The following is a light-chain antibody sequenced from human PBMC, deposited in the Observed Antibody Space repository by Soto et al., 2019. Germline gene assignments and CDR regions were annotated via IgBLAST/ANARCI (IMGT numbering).Light chain of an antibody. Sequence: QSVLTQPASVSGSPGQSITISCTGTSGDIGSYNRVSWYQQHPGKAPKPINYDVPDRPSGVSNRFSGSKSGITASLTISVLQAEDEDYYYCSSYTNISSYVFGTGTKVTVL. CDR1: SGDIGSYNR. V-gene: IGLV2-14*03. CDR2: DVP. CDR3: SSYTNISSYV. J-gene: IGLJ1*01.